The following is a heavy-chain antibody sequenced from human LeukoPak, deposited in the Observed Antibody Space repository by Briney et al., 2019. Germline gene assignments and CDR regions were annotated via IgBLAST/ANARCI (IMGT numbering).Heavy chain of an antibody. CDR2: ISGSGLNA. J-gene: IGHJ4*02. V-gene: IGHV3-23*01. CDR1: GFTFSNTA. Sequence: GGSLRLSCTASGFTFSNTAMSWVRQAPGKGLEWLSIISGSGLNAYYADSVKGRFTISRDNSKSTLFLQMNSLRAEDTALYYCVKRTMAGVLERRTYYFDYWGQGSLVTVSP. D-gene: IGHD2-2*01. CDR3: VKRTMAGVLERRTYYFDY.